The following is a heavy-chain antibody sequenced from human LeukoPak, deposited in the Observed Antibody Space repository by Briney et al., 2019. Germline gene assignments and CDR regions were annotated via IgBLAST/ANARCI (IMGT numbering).Heavy chain of an antibody. Sequence: PSQTLSLTCTVSGGSISSGGYYCSWIRQHPGKGLEWIGYIYYSGSTYYNPSLKSRVTISVDTSKNQFSLKLSSMTAADTAVYYCARVYCSSTSCYAPWFDPWGQGTLVTVSS. V-gene: IGHV4-31*03. CDR3: ARVYCSSTSCYAPWFDP. CDR2: IYYSGST. CDR1: GGSISSGGYY. J-gene: IGHJ5*02. D-gene: IGHD2-2*01.